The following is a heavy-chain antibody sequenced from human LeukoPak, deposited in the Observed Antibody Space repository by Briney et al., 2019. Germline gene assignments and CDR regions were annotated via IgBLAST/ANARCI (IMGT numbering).Heavy chain of an antibody. V-gene: IGHV3-9*01. CDR3: ARTYYDFWSGSSWYFDH. CDR2: ISWNSGST. Sequence: PGGSLRLSCAASGFTFDDYAMHWVRQAPGKGLEWVSGISWNSGSTSYADSVKGRFTISRDNAKNTLYLQMNSLRAEDTAVYYCARTYYDFWSGSSWYFDHWGQGTLVTVSS. CDR1: GFTFDDYA. J-gene: IGHJ4*02. D-gene: IGHD3-3*01.